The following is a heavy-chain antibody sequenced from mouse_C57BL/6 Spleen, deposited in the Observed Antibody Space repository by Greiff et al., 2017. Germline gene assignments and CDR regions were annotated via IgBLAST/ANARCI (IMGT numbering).Heavy chain of an antibody. CDR3: PYYRNYRGGYYAMDY. CDR2: INPSTGGT. V-gene: IGHV1-42*01. D-gene: IGHD2-5*01. CDR1: GYSFTGYY. Sequence: VQLQQSGPELVKPGASVKISCKASGYSFTGYYMNWVKQSPEKSLEWIGEINPSTGGTTYNQKFKAKATLTVDKSSSTAYMQLKSLTSEDSAVYYCPYYRNYRGGYYAMDYCGQGTSVTVSS. J-gene: IGHJ4*01.